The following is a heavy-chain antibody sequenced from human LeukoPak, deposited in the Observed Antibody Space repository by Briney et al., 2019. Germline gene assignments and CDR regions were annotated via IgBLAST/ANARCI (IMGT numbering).Heavy chain of an antibody. CDR3: ARTAVAAFDP. CDR2: IYYSGST. J-gene: IGHJ5*02. CDR1: GGSISSGDYY. V-gene: IGHV4-39*01. Sequence: SETLSLTCTVSGGSISSGDYYWSWIRQPPGKGLEWIGSIYYSGSTYYNPSLKSRVTISVDTSKNQFSLKLSSVTAADTAVYYCARTAVAAFDPWGQGTLVTVSS. D-gene: IGHD6-19*01.